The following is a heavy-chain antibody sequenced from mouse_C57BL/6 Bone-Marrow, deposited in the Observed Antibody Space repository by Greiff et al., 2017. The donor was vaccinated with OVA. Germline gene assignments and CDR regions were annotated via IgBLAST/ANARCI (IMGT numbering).Heavy chain of an antibody. CDR2: IDPANGNT. CDR3: ARYWLLPFAY. Sequence: VQLQQSVAELVRPGASVKLSCTASGFNIKSTYMHWVKQRPEQGLEWIGRIDPANGNTKYAPKFQGKATITADTSSNTAYLQLSSLTSEDTAIYYCARYWLLPFAYWGQGTLVTVSA. CDR1: GFNIKSTY. J-gene: IGHJ3*01. V-gene: IGHV14-3*01. D-gene: IGHD2-3*01.